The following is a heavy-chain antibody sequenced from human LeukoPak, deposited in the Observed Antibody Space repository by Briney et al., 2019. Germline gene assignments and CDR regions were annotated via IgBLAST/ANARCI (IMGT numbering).Heavy chain of an antibody. D-gene: IGHD5-12*01. J-gene: IGHJ3*02. CDR3: ASEWMGRAFDI. CDR1: GFTVSSNY. CDR2: IYSGGST. V-gene: IGHV3-53*05. Sequence: GGSLRLSCAASGFTVSSNYMSWVRQAPGKGLEWVSVIYSGGSTYYADSVKGRFTISRDNSKNTLYLQMNSLRAEDTAVYYCASEWMGRAFDIWGQGTMVTVSS.